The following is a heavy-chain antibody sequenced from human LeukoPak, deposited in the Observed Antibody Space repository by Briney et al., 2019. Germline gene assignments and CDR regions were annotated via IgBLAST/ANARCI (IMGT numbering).Heavy chain of an antibody. CDR1: GYSFTSYW. Sequence: GESLKISCEGSGYSFTSYWIGWVRQMPGKGLEWMGVIYPGDSDTRYSPSFQGQVTISADKSISTAYLQWSSLKASDTAMYYCARWFDVVVPAAFDYWGQGTLVTVSS. CDR2: IYPGDSDT. CDR3: ARWFDVVVPAAFDY. D-gene: IGHD2-2*01. V-gene: IGHV5-51*01. J-gene: IGHJ4*02.